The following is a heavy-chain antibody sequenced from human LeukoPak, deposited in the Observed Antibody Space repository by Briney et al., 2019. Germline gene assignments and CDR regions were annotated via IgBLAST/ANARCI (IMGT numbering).Heavy chain of an antibody. CDR2: IIPMFGTT. CDR3: ASVTVTTWAPDGHMDV. V-gene: IGHV1-69*05. D-gene: IGHD4-11*01. Sequence: SVKVSCKASGGTFSNYAISWVRQAPGQELEWMGRIIPMFGTTNYAQNFQGRVTITTDESTSTAYMEVSSLRTEDTAVYYCASVTVTTWAPDGHMDVWGKGTTVTASS. CDR1: GGTFSNYA. J-gene: IGHJ6*03.